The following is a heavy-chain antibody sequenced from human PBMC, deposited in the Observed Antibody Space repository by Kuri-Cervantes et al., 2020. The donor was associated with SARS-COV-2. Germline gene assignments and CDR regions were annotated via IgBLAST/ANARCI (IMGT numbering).Heavy chain of an antibody. CDR2: ISYDGSNK. CDR3: VRVRVEWELLDAFDV. CDR1: GFTFSSYA. D-gene: IGHD3-3*01. V-gene: IGHV3-30-3*01. J-gene: IGHJ3*01. Sequence: GGSLRLSCAASGFTFSSYAMHWVRQAPGKGLEWVAVISYDGSNKYYADSVKGRFTISRDNSKNTLYLQMNSLRAEDTAVYYCVRVRVEWELLDAFDVWGQGTMVTVSS.